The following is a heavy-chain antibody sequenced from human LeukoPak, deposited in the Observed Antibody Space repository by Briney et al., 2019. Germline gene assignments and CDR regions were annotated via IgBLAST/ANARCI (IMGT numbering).Heavy chain of an antibody. CDR3: ARSYFDVLTNYYMWLAP. CDR1: GYTFTDYY. D-gene: IGHD3-9*01. Sequence: ASVKVSCKASGYTFTDYYIHWVRQAPGQGLEWMGWINLNSGDTYYAQNFQDRVTMTGDTSISTAYLELSSLRSDDTAVFYCARSYFDVLTNYYMWLAPWGQGTLVTVFS. CDR2: INLNSGDT. V-gene: IGHV1-2*02. J-gene: IGHJ5*02.